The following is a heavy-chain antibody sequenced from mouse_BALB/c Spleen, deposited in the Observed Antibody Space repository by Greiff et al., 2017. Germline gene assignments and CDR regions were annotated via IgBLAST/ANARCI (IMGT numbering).Heavy chain of an antibody. CDR2: IDPANGNT. Sequence: EVQGVESGAELVKPGASVKLSCTASGFNIKDTYMHWVKQRPEQGLEWIGRIDPANGNTKYDPKFQGKATITADTSSNTAYLQLSSLTSEDTAVYYSARSGYGNYFAYWGQGTLVTVSA. D-gene: IGHD2-1*01. J-gene: IGHJ3*01. CDR3: ARSGYGNYFAY. CDR1: GFNIKDTY. V-gene: IGHV14-3*02.